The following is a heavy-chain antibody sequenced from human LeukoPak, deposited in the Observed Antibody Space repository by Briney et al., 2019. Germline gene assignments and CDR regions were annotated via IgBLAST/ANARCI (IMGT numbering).Heavy chain of an antibody. J-gene: IGHJ5*02. D-gene: IGHD1-26*01. CDR3: ARDPGIVGATDWFDP. CDR1: GFTFSSYA. V-gene: IGHV3-30-3*01. Sequence: PGRSLRLSCAASGFTFSSYAMHWVRQAPGKGLEWMAVISYDGSNKYYADSVKGRFTISRDNSKNTLYLQMNSLRAEDTAVYYCARDPGIVGATDWFDPWGQGTLVTVSS. CDR2: ISYDGSNK.